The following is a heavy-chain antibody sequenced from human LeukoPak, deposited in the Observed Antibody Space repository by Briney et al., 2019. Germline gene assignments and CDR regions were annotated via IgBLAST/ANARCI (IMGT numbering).Heavy chain of an antibody. CDR3: AADSTD. CDR1: GGTFNSYA. V-gene: IGHV1-69*05. CDR2: IIPRLGRT. J-gene: IGHJ4*02. D-gene: IGHD3-3*02. Sequence: SVKVSCKASGGTFNSYAINWVRQAPGQGLEWMRGIIPRLGRTNNIQKLQGRITITTDGSTTTAYMELSSLRSEDTAVYYCAADSTDWGQGTLVTVSS.